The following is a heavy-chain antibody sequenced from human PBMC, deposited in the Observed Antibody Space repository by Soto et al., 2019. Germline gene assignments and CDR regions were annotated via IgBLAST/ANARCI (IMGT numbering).Heavy chain of an antibody. Sequence: EVQLVESGGGLVQPGRSLRLSCAASGLTFDDYAMHWVRQAPGKGLEWVSGISWNSGSIGYADSVKGRFTISRDNAKNSLYLQMNSLRAEDTALYYCAKDSSSLLNYYYFDYWGQGTLVTVSS. V-gene: IGHV3-9*01. D-gene: IGHD6-6*01. CDR2: ISWNSGSI. CDR3: AKDSSSLLNYYYFDY. CDR1: GLTFDDYA. J-gene: IGHJ4*02.